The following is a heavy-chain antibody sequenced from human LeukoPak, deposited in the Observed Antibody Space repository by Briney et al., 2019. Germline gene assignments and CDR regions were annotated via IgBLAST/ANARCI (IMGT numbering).Heavy chain of an antibody. CDR1: GFTFSSYA. Sequence: GGSLRLSCAASGFTFSSYAMHWVRQAPGKGLEWVAVISYDGSNKYYADSVKGRFTISRYNSKNTLYLQMNSLRAEDTAVYYCAKDQYCTSTSCYVGYWGQGTLVTVSS. CDR3: AKDQYCTSTSCYVGY. J-gene: IGHJ4*02. D-gene: IGHD2-2*01. CDR2: ISYDGSNK. V-gene: IGHV3-30-3*01.